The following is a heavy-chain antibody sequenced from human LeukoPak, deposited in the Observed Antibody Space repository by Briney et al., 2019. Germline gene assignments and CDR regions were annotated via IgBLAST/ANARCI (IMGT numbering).Heavy chain of an antibody. V-gene: IGHV3-23*01. J-gene: IGHJ4*02. CDR3: ARARAGIQAGFDY. D-gene: IGHD1-1*01. Sequence: GGSLRLSCAASGFTFSSYGMSWVRQAPGKGLEWVSAISGSGGSTYYADSVKGRFTISRDNAKNSLYLQMNSLRVEDTAVYYCARARAGIQAGFDYWGQGTLVTVSS. CDR1: GFTFSSYG. CDR2: ISGSGGST.